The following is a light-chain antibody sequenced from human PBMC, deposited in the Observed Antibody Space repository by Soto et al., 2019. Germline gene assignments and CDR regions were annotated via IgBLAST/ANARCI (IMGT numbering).Light chain of an antibody. CDR1: QSVSSSY. V-gene: IGKV3-20*01. J-gene: IGKJ1*01. CDR3: QQYGSSRT. Sequence: EIVLTQSPGTLSLSPGERATLSCRASQSVSSSYLAWYQQKPGQAPRLLIYGASSRATGIPDTFSGSGSGTDFNLTISRLEPEDSAVYYCQQYGSSRTFGQGTKVEIK. CDR2: GAS.